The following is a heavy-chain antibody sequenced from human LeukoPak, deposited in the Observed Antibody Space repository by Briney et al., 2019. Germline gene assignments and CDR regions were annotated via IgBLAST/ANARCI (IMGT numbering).Heavy chain of an antibody. J-gene: IGHJ4*02. V-gene: IGHV3-30*02. CDR2: VKHDGNTK. CDR1: GFTFSSYG. CDR3: AKASKGGCSSTSCPRLYFDY. Sequence: PGGSLRLSCAASGFTFSSYGMHWVRQAPGKGLDWVTVVKHDGNTKYYADSVKGRFTISRDNSKNTLYLQMNSLRAEDTAVYYCAKASKGGCSSTSCPRLYFDYWGQGTLVTVSS. D-gene: IGHD2-2*01.